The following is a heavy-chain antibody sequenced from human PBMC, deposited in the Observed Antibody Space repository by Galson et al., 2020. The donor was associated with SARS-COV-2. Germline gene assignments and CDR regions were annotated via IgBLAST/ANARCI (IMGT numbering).Heavy chain of an antibody. J-gene: IGHJ3*02. Sequence: SLKISCAASGFTFDDYVLHWVRQAPGKGLEWVSGISWNSGSIGYADSVKGRFTISRDNAKNSLYLQMNSLRAEDTALYYCAKMHYYDSSGPDRGAFDIWGQGTMVTVSS. CDR2: ISWNSGSI. CDR3: AKMHYYDSSGPDRGAFDI. D-gene: IGHD3-22*01. V-gene: IGHV3-9*01. CDR1: GFTFDDYV.